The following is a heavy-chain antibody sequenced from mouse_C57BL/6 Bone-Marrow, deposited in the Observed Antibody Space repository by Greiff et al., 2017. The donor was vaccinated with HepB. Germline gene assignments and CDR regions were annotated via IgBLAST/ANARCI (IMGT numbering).Heavy chain of an antibody. CDR1: GFSFNTYA. V-gene: IGHV10-1*01. Sequence: EVKLQESGGGLVQPKGSLKLSCAASGFSFNTYAMNWVRQAPGKGLEWVARIRSKSNNYATYYADSVKDRFTISRDDSESMLYLQMNNLKTEDTAMYYCVRHKGGDYGSSTEWFAYWGQGTLVTVSA. CDR3: VRHKGGDYGSSTEWFAY. CDR2: IRSKSNNYAT. J-gene: IGHJ3*01. D-gene: IGHD1-1*01.